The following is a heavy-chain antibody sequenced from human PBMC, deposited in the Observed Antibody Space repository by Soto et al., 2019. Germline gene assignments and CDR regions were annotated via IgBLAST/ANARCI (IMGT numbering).Heavy chain of an antibody. CDR2: ISYDGSNK. V-gene: IGHV3-30*18. CDR3: AKDRSSSDDY. Sequence: PGGSVRLSCAASGFPFSIYGMHLVRQSPGKGLEWVAVISYDGSNKYYADSVKGRFTISRDNSKNTLYLQMNSLRAEDTAVYYCAKDRSSSDDYWGQGTLVTVSS. CDR1: GFPFSIYG. J-gene: IGHJ4*02. D-gene: IGHD6-6*01.